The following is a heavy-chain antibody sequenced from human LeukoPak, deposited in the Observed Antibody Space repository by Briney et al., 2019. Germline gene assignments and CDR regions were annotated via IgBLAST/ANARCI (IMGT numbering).Heavy chain of an antibody. J-gene: IGHJ4*02. CDR1: GDSISSGDYY. CDR2: IYYSGST. Sequence: PSETLSLTCTVSGDSISSGDYYWGWIRQPPGKGLEWIGSIYYSGSTYYNPSLKSRVTISVDTSKNQFSLKLSSVTAADAAVYYCARLKQQLVEDFFDYWGQGTLVTVSS. V-gene: IGHV4-39*07. D-gene: IGHD6-13*01. CDR3: ARLKQQLVEDFFDY.